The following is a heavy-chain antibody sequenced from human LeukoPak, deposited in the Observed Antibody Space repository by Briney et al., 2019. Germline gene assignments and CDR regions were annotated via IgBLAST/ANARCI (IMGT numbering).Heavy chain of an antibody. V-gene: IGHV3-23*01. J-gene: IGHJ4*02. Sequence: PGGSLRLSCAASGFTFSSYAMSWVRQAPGKGLEWASAISGSGGSTYYADSVKGRFTISRDNSKNTLYLQMNSLRAEDTAVYYCAIWSSSWYSPYYFDYWGQGTLVTVSS. CDR3: AIWSSSWYSPYYFDY. D-gene: IGHD6-13*01. CDR2: ISGSGGST. CDR1: GFTFSSYA.